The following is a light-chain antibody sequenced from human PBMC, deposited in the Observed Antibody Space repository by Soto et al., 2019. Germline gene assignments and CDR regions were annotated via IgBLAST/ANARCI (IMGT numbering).Light chain of an antibody. J-gene: IGKJ1*01. CDR2: AAS. CDR1: HTINNY. Sequence: DIQMTQSPSSLSASVGDRVTITWRASHTINNYINWYQQKPGKAPNLLIYAASSLQSGVPSRFSGSGSGTDFTHTISSLQPEDFATYYCQQTYNTPRTFGQGTKVEI. V-gene: IGKV1-39*01. CDR3: QQTYNTPRT.